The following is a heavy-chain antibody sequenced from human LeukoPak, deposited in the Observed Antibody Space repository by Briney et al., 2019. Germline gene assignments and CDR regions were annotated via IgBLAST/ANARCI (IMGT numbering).Heavy chain of an antibody. J-gene: IGHJ4*02. D-gene: IGHD3-22*01. V-gene: IGHV1-2*02. CDR2: INPNSGGT. Sequence: ASVKVSCKASGYTFTGYYIHWVRQAPGQGLEWMGWINPNSGGTNFAQKFQGRVTMTRDTSISTAYMELTSLKSDDTDVYYCARDPATTYYYDPWGQGTLVTVSS. CDR3: ARDPATTYYYDP. CDR1: GYTFTGYY.